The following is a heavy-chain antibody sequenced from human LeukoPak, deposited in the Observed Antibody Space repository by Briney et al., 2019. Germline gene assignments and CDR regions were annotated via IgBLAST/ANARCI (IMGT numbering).Heavy chain of an antibody. CDR1: GFTFSNYA. J-gene: IGHJ4*02. CDR3: AKDMFPYCGGDCYHPRTFDF. CDR2: ISYDGNSQ. D-gene: IGHD2-21*02. V-gene: IGHV3-30*18. Sequence: PGGSLRLSCAASGFTFSNYAIHWVRQAPGRGLEWVAAISYDGNSQHYGAPVKGRFTISRDNSKNTLYLQMNSLRAEDTAMYYCAKDMFPYCGGDCYHPRTFDFWGQGTLVTVSS.